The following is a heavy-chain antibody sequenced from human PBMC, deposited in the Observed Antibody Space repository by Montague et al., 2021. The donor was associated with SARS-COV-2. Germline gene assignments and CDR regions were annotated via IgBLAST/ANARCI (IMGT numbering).Heavy chain of an antibody. CDR2: VSPDGSDT. D-gene: IGHD5-24*01. CDR3: ARGGRDDYHYPFDS. Sequence: SLRLSCAASGFTFSSYWMHWVRQVPGRGLVWVSRVSPDGSDTTYTDSVEGRFIISRDNVKDTLCLAMSSLGAEDTAVYFCARGGRDDYHYPFDSWGRGTLVTVSS. V-gene: IGHV3-74*01. J-gene: IGHJ4*02. CDR1: GFTFSSYW.